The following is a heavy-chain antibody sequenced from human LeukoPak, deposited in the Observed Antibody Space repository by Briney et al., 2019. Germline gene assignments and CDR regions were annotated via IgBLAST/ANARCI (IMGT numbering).Heavy chain of an antibody. CDR1: GGSISSSSYY. CDR2: IYYTGST. J-gene: IGHJ6*03. Sequence: TSETLSLTCTVSGGSISSSSYYWVWIRQPPGKGLEWIGTIYYTGSTYYNSSLKSRVTMSVDTSKNQFSLKLSSVTAADTAVYFCARRRDFYYYMDVWGKGTTVTISS. V-gene: IGHV4-39*01. CDR3: ARRRDFYYYMDV.